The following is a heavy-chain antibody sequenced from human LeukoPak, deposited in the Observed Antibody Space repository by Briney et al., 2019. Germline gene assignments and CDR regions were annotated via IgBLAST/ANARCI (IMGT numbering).Heavy chain of an antibody. Sequence: GALVKVSCKASGGTFSSYPFTWVRQAPGQGLEWMGEITPIFGAANYAQTFQGRVTITADESTSTVFMELSSLRSDDTAFYYCARNSRVASTSGLNYWGQGTLVTVSS. CDR1: GGTFSSYP. J-gene: IGHJ4*02. CDR3: ARNSRVASTSGLNY. CDR2: ITPIFGAA. D-gene: IGHD4-23*01. V-gene: IGHV1-69*13.